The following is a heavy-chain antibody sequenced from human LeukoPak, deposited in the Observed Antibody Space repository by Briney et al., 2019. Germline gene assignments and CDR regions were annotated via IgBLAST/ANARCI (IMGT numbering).Heavy chain of an antibody. CDR1: GYTFTSSY. D-gene: IGHD5-24*01. V-gene: IGHV1-46*01. CDR3: ASQMATISPYYYMDV. Sequence: ASVKVSCKASGYTFTSSYMHWVRQAPGQGLEWMGKINPSGGSTSYAQKFQGRVTMTRDMSTSTVYMELSSLRSEDTAVYYCASQMATISPYYYMDVWGKGTTVTVFS. J-gene: IGHJ6*03. CDR2: INPSGGST.